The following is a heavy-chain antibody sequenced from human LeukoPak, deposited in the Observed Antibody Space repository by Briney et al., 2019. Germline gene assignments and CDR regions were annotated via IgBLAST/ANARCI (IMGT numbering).Heavy chain of an antibody. Sequence: PGGSLRLSCAASGFTFSSYAMHWVRQAPGKGLEWVAVISYNGNDKYYADSVEGRFTISRDNSKNTLYLQMHSLRAEDTAVYYCASAAYYHDYWGQGTLVTVSS. V-gene: IGHV3-30-3*01. D-gene: IGHD3-16*01. CDR1: GFTFSSYA. J-gene: IGHJ4*02. CDR2: ISYNGNDK. CDR3: ASAAYYHDY.